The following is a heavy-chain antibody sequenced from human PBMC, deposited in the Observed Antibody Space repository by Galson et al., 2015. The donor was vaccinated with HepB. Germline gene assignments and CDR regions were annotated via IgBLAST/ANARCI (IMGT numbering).Heavy chain of an antibody. CDR2: ISYDGSNK. CDR1: GFTFSSYA. J-gene: IGHJ5*02. Sequence: SLRLSCAASGFTFSSYAMHWVRQAPGKGLEWVAVISYDGSNKYYADSVKGRFTISRDNSKDTLYLQMNSLRAEDTAVYYCAKDPSLPYDSSGWWFDPWGQGTLVTVSS. V-gene: IGHV3-30-3*01. CDR3: AKDPSLPYDSSGWWFDP. D-gene: IGHD3-22*01.